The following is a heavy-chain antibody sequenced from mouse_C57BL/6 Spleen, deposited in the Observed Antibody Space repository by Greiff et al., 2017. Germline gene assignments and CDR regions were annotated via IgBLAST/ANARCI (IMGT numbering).Heavy chain of an antibody. CDR3: ARGATMITPYAMDY. CDR2: IDPSDSDT. Sequence: QVQLQQPGAELVRPGSSVKLSCKASGYTFTSYWMHWVKQRPIQGLEWIGNIDPSDSDTHYNQKFKDKATLTVDKSSSTAYMQLSSLTSEDSAVYYCARGATMITPYAMDYWGQGTSVTVSS. D-gene: IGHD2-4*01. V-gene: IGHV1-52*01. CDR1: GYTFTSYW. J-gene: IGHJ4*01.